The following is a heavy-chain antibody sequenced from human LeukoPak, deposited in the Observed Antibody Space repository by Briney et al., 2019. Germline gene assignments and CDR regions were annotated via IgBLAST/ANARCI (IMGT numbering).Heavy chain of an antibody. Sequence: GGSLRLSCAASGFTFSNAWMNWVRQAPGKGLEWVGRIKSKTYGGTTDYAAPVKGRFTISRDDSKKTLYLQMSSLRTEDTAVYYCTTEGYGDAFDIWGQGTMVTVSS. J-gene: IGHJ3*02. CDR3: TTEGYGDAFDI. CDR2: IKSKTYGGTT. V-gene: IGHV3-15*07. CDR1: GFTFSNAW. D-gene: IGHD5-18*01.